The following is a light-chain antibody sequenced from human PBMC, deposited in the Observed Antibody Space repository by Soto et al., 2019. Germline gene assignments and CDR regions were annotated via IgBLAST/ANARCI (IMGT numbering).Light chain of an antibody. V-gene: IGKV1-5*01. J-gene: IGKJ1*01. CDR2: DAS. CDR1: QSIGRW. CDR3: QQYNSYSCT. Sequence: DIQMTQSPSTLSASVGDRVTITCRASQSIGRWLAWYQQKPGKAPKLLIYDASTLQSGVPSRFIGSGSGTEFTLTISSLQPDDFATYYCQQYNSYSCTFGQGTKVEIK.